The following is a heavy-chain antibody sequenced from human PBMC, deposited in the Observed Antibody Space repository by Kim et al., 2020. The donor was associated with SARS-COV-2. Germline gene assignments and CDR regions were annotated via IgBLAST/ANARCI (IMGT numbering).Heavy chain of an antibody. D-gene: IGHD6-19*01. Sequence: VKGRFTIARDNSKNTLYLQMNSLRAEDTAVYYCAKDKQWLVQVVGYYFDYWGQGTLVTVSS. CDR3: AKDKQWLVQVVGYYFDY. V-gene: IGHV3-30*02. J-gene: IGHJ4*02.